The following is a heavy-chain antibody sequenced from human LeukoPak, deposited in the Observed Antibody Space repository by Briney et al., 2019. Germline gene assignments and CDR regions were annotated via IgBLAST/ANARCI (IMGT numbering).Heavy chain of an antibody. J-gene: IGHJ4*02. Sequence: GGSLRLSCAASGFTFSSHSMNWVRQAPGKGLEWVSSISSSSSYIYCADSVKGRFTISRDNAKNSLYLQMNSLRAEDTAVYYCARITGDHDDYWGQGTLVTVSS. CDR1: GFTFSSHS. V-gene: IGHV3-21*01. CDR3: ARITGDHDDY. CDR2: ISSSSSYI. D-gene: IGHD7-27*01.